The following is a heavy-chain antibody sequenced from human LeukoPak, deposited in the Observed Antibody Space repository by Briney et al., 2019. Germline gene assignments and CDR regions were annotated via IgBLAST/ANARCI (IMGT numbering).Heavy chain of an antibody. V-gene: IGHV3-21*01. D-gene: IGHD5-12*01. CDR2: ISSSSSYI. CDR1: GFTFSGYT. Sequence: GGSLRLSCAASGFTFSGYTINWVRQAPGKGLEWVSSISSSSSYIYYADSVKGRFTISRHNAKNSLYLQMNSLRAEDTAVYYCARAGSGYEDGFNYWGQGTLVTVSS. CDR3: ARAGSGYEDGFNY. J-gene: IGHJ4*02.